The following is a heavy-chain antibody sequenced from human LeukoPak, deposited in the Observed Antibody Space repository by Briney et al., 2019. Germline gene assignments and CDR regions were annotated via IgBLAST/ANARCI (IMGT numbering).Heavy chain of an antibody. CDR2: ISGSGGST. D-gene: IGHD6-13*01. CDR1: GFTFSSYA. J-gene: IGHJ4*02. V-gene: IGHV3-23*01. CDR3: AKDQLLIAAAGYFDY. Sequence: GGSLRLTCAASGFTFSSYAMSWVRQAPGKGLEWVSAISGSGGSTYYADSVKGRFTISRDNSKNTLYLQMNSLRAEDTAVYYCAKDQLLIAAAGYFDYWGQGTLVTVSS.